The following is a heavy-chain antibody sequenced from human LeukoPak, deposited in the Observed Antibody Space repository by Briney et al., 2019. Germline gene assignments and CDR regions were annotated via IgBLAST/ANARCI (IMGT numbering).Heavy chain of an antibody. D-gene: IGHD6-19*01. CDR3: AKDSQQWLMYYFDY. J-gene: IGHJ4*02. CDR2: ISYDGSNK. V-gene: IGHV3-30*18. CDR1: GFTFSSYG. Sequence: PGGSLRLSCAASGFTFSSYGMHWVRQAPGKGLEWVAVISYDGSNKYYADSVKGRFTISRDNSKNTLYLQMNSLRAEDTAVYYCAKDSQQWLMYYFDYWGQGTLVTVSP.